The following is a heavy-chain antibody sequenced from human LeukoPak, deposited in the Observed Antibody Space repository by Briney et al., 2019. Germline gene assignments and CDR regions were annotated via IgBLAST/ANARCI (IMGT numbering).Heavy chain of an antibody. J-gene: IGHJ3*02. CDR1: GGSISSYY. Sequence: SETLSLTCTVSGGSISSYYWSWIRQPPGKGLEWIGYIYYSGSTNYNPSLKSRVTISVDTSKNQFSLKLSSVTAADTAVYYCARDYSGSPNLHDAFDIWGQGTMVTVSS. V-gene: IGHV4-59*01. CDR3: ARDYSGSPNLHDAFDI. D-gene: IGHD1-26*01. CDR2: IYYSGST.